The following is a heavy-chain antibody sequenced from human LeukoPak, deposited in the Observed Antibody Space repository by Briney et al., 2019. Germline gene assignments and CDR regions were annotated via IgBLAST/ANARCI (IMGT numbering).Heavy chain of an antibody. CDR1: GFTFSSYS. CDR2: ISSSSSYI. Sequence: GGSLRLSCAASGFTFSSYSMNWVRQAPGKGLEWVSSISSSSSYIYYADSVKGRFTISRDNAKNSPYLQMNSLIAEDTAVYYCASYSSSSDGIDYWGQGTLVTVSS. J-gene: IGHJ4*02. V-gene: IGHV3-21*01. CDR3: ASYSSSSDGIDY. D-gene: IGHD6-6*01.